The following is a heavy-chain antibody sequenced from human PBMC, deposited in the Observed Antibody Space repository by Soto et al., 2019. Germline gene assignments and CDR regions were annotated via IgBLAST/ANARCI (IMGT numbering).Heavy chain of an antibody. CDR1: GYTFTGYY. V-gene: IGHV1-2*02. D-gene: IGHD6-6*01. CDR3: ARLGARPHSPFDY. J-gene: IGHJ4*02. CDR2: INPNSGDT. Sequence: ASVKVSCKASGYTFTGYYMHWVRQAPGQGLEWMGWINPNSGDTNYEQKFQGRVTMTRDTSISTTYMELSRLRFDDTAVYYCARLGARPHSPFDYWGQGTLVTVSS.